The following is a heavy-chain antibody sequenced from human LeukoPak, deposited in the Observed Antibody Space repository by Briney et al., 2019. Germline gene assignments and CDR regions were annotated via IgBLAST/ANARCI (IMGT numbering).Heavy chain of an antibody. Sequence: GGSLRLSCTGSGFTFSSYSMNWVRLAPGKGLEWVSSISPSGHSTWNADSVKGRFTISRDNAKNSLYLQMNSLRAEDTAVYYCARDSAGAPDYWGQGTLVTVSS. CDR1: GFTFSSYS. CDR2: ISPSGHST. CDR3: ARDSAGAPDY. J-gene: IGHJ4*02. V-gene: IGHV3-21*01. D-gene: IGHD6-19*01.